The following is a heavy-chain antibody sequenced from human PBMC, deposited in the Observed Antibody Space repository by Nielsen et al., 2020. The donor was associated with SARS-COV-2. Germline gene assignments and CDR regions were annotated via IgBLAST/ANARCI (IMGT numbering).Heavy chain of an antibody. CDR1: GFTFFSYA. V-gene: IGHV3-23*03. CDR3: AKARDFWSGYHYYYYGMDV. J-gene: IGHJ6*02. Sequence: GESLKISCAASGFTFFSYAMSWVRQAPGKGLEWVSVIYSGGSSTYYADSVKGRFTISRDNSKNTLYLQMNSLRAEDTAVYYCAKARDFWSGYHYYYYGMDVWGQGTTVTVSS. D-gene: IGHD3-3*01. CDR2: IYSGGSST.